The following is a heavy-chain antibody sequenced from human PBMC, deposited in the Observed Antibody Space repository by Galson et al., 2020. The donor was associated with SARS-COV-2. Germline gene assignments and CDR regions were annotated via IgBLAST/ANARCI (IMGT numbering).Heavy chain of an antibody. Sequence: ASVKVSCQASGYSFTGYYIHWVRQAPGEGLEWMGWVNPNTGDMKYKEKFQGRVSMTRDTSISTAYLELSRLTPDDTAVYYCARHVHDIVVVVAARALRGMDVWGQGTTVTVSS. V-gene: IGHV1-2*02. CDR2: VNPNTGDM. D-gene: IGHD2-15*01. CDR3: ARHVHDIVVVVAARALRGMDV. CDR1: GYSFTGYY. J-gene: IGHJ6*02.